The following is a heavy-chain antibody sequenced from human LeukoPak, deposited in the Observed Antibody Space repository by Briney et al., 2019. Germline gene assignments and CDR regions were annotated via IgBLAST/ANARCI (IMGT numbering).Heavy chain of an antibody. CDR2: VYYGGNT. CDR3: ARQRADYFYHYLDV. J-gene: IGHJ6*03. Sequence: PSETLSLTCTVSGGSISSSSWYWDWVRQPPGKGLEWIGNVYYGGNTFYNSSLESRVTISVDMSKNQFSLKLSSLTAADTAVYYCARQRADYFYHYLDVWGKGTSVTVSS. CDR1: GGSISSSSWY. V-gene: IGHV4-39*01.